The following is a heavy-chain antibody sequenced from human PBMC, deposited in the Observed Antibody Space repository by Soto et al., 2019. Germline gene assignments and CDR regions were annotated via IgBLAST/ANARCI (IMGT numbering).Heavy chain of an antibody. CDR2: VIVDSGNT. CDR1: GFTFADSA. V-gene: IGHV1-58*01. J-gene: IGHJ4*02. CDR3: ATANNTSPFDY. Sequence: GASVKVSCKASGFTFADSAVQWVRQARGQSLEWIGRVIVDSGNTKSAEKFTERVSMSWDMSTSTAFMELRSLSSDDTAVYYCATANNTSPFDYWGLGTLVTVSS. D-gene: IGHD1-26*01.